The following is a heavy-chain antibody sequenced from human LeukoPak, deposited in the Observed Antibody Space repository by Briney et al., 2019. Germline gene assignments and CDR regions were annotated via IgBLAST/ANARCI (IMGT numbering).Heavy chain of an antibody. J-gene: IGHJ3*02. CDR1: GYSISSGYY. V-gene: IGHV4-38-2*02. CDR2: IYHSGST. Sequence: SETLSLTCTVSGYSISSGYYWGWIRQPPGKGLEWIGSIYHSGSTYYNPSFKSRVTISVDTSKNQFSLKLSSVTAADTAVYYCARVAAVAGTRGAFDIWGQGTMVTVSS. CDR3: ARVAAVAGTRGAFDI. D-gene: IGHD6-19*01.